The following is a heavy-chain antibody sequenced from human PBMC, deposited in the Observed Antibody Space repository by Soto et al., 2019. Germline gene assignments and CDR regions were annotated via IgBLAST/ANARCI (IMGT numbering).Heavy chain of an antibody. Sequence: GSLRVSCAASGFTVSSDYMSWVRQAPGKGLEWVSVIYSGGSTYYADSVKGRFTISRDNSKNTLYLQMNSLRSEDTAVYYCARGNSSSWPGRNPFDAFDIWGQGTMVTVSS. D-gene: IGHD6-13*01. CDR1: GFTVSSDY. J-gene: IGHJ3*02. CDR3: ARGNSSSWPGRNPFDAFDI. CDR2: IYSGGST. V-gene: IGHV3-53*05.